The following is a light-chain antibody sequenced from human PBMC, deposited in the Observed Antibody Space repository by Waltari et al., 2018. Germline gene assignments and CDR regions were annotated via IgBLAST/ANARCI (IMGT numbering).Light chain of an antibody. Sequence: QSALTQPASVSGSPGQSITIPSSGIGSGVGASDFVSWFQLHPGKAPQVIIYDVTNRPAGVSDRFSASKSADTASLTISGLQPEDEGDYYCSSQTLDGVVLFGGGTKLTVL. V-gene: IGLV2-14*03. J-gene: IGLJ2*01. CDR3: SSQTLDGVVL. CDR1: GSGVGASDF. CDR2: DVT.